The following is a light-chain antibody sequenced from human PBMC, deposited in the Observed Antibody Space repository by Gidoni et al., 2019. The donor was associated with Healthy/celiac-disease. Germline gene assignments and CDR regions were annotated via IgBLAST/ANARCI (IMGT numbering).Light chain of an antibody. CDR3: QHRSSWPGT. J-gene: IGKJ1*01. Sequence: EIVLTQYPVTLSLSPGERATLSCRASQSVSSYLAWYQQKPGQAPTLLIYDASNRATGIPARFSGSGSGTDFTLTISSLEPEDFAVYYCQHRSSWPGTFGQGTKVEIK. V-gene: IGKV3-11*01. CDR1: QSVSSY. CDR2: DAS.